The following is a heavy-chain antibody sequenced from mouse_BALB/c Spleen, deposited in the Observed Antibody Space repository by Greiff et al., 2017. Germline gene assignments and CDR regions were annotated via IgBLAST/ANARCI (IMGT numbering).Heavy chain of an antibody. CDR1: GYTFTDYA. D-gene: IGHD4-1*01. CDR2: ISTYYGDA. Sequence: QVQLQQSGAELVRPGVSVKISCKGSGYTFTDYAMHWVKQSHAKSLEWIGVISTYYGDASYNQKFKGKATMTVDKSSSTAYMELARLTSEDSAIYYCARSWGFPYAMDYWGQGTSVTVSS. V-gene: IGHV1S137*01. J-gene: IGHJ4*01. CDR3: ARSWGFPYAMDY.